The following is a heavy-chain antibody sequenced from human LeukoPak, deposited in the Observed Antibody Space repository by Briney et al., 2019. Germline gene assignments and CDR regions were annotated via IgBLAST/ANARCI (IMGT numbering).Heavy chain of an antibody. J-gene: IGHJ4*02. D-gene: IGHD6-19*01. CDR3: ARHSRGWYLALDY. CDR2: IYYSGST. Sequence: SETLSLTCAVSGGSISSGGYSWSWIRQPPGKGLEWIGYIYYSGSTNYNPSLKSRVTISVDTSKNQFSLKLSSVTAADTAVYYCARHSRGWYLALDYWGQGTLVTVSS. CDR1: GGSISSGGYS. V-gene: IGHV4-61*08.